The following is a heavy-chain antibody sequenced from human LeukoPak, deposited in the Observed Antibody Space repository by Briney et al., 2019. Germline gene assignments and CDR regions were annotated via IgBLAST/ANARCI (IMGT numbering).Heavy chain of an antibody. V-gene: IGHV3-23*01. Sequence: GGSLRLSCTASGFTFSSYTMSCVRQAPGKGRKWVSTITTGGPNTYYADSVKGRFTVSRDDSKNTLYLQMNSLRAEDTAVYYCAKDGGLWVSAHWGDSWGRGTLVTVSS. D-gene: IGHD7-27*01. CDR3: AKDGGLWVSAHWGDS. CDR1: GFTFSSYT. CDR2: ITTGGPNT. J-gene: IGHJ4*02.